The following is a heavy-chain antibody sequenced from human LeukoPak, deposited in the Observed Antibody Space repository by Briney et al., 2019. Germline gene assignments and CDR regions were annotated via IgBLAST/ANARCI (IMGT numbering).Heavy chain of an antibody. CDR1: TDIFSNYW. Sequence: GESLKISCKGSTDIFSNYWIGWVRQLPGKGLEWLGIIYPDDSDTRYSPSFQGQVTISADKSISTAYLQWSSLKASDTAMYYCARHRLAARAAVDYWGQGTLVTVSS. CDR2: IYPDDSDT. V-gene: IGHV5-51*01. CDR3: ARHRLAARAAVDY. D-gene: IGHD6-6*01. J-gene: IGHJ4*02.